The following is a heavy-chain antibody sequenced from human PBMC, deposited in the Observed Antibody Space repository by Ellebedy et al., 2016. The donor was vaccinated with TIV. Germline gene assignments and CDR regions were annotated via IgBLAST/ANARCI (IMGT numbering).Heavy chain of an antibody. D-gene: IGHD4-17*01. CDR3: ASRPNGDYHFLDY. CDR2: ISYDGSNK. Sequence: PGGSLRLSCAASGFTFSSYAMHWVRQAPGKGLEWVAVISYDGSNKYYADSVKGRFTISRDNFKNTLYLQMNSLRVEDTAVYYCASRPNGDYHFLDYWGQGTLVTVSS. CDR1: GFTFSSYA. V-gene: IGHV3-30-3*01. J-gene: IGHJ4*02.